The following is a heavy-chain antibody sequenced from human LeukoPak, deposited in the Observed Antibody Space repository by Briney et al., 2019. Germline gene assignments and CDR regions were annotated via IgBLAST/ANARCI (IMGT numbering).Heavy chain of an antibody. CDR1: GFTFSSYS. D-gene: IGHD6-6*01. V-gene: IGHV3-21*01. J-gene: IGHJ4*02. CDR2: ISSSSSYI. Sequence: GGSLRLSCAASGFTFSSYSMNWVRQAPGKGLEWVSSISSSSSYIYYADSVKGRFTISRDNAKNSLYLQMNSLRAEDTAVYYCARATHSSSDPFDYWGQGTLVTVSS. CDR3: ARATHSSSDPFDY.